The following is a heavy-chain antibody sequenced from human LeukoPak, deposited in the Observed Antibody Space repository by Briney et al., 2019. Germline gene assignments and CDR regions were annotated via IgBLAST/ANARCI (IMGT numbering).Heavy chain of an antibody. J-gene: IGHJ5*02. V-gene: IGHV3-30*04. Sequence: GGSLRLSCAASGFTFSSYVMHWVRQAPGKGLEWVAIISYDGSNEYYADSVKGRFTISRDNSKNTLYLQMNSLRAADTAVYYCARDLYSSSSEFWFDPWGQGTLVTVSS. CDR3: ARDLYSSSSEFWFDP. CDR1: GFTFSSYV. CDR2: ISYDGSNE. D-gene: IGHD6-6*01.